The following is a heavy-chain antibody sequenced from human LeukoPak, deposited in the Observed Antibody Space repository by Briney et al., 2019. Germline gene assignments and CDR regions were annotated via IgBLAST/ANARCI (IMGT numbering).Heavy chain of an antibody. V-gene: IGHV1-46*01. D-gene: IGHD2-2*01. CDR3: ASMRYRCSTSCHRASGGWAFDI. J-gene: IGHJ3*02. Sequence: EASVKVSCKASGYTFTSYYMHWVRQAPGQGLEWMGLINPSGGSTSYAQKFQGRVTMTRDTSTSTVYMELSSLRSEDTAVYYCASMRYRCSTSCHRASGGWAFDIWGQGTMVTVSS. CDR1: GYTFTSYY. CDR2: INPSGGST.